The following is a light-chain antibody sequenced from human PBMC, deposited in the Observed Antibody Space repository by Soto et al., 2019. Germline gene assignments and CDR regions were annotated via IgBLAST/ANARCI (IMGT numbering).Light chain of an antibody. Sequence: DIQITLTPSTLSASAGDRVPITCRASQTIGSWLAWYQQKPGKAPNLLIYDASTLERGVPSRFSGTGSGTECTLTIDRLEPDDFATNYCHRYHTPSITSGHGRLPEVK. CDR3: HRYHTPSIT. CDR2: DAS. CDR1: QTIGSW. J-gene: IGKJ5*01. V-gene: IGKV1-5*01.